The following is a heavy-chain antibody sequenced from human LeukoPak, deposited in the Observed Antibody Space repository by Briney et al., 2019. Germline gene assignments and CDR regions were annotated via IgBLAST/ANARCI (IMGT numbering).Heavy chain of an antibody. V-gene: IGHV4-59*12. CDR2: IYYSGST. D-gene: IGHD6-6*01. CDR1: GGSISSYY. Sequence: SETLSLTCTVSGGSISSYYWGWIRQPPGKGLEWIGYIYYSGSTNYNPSLKSRVTISVDTSKNQFSLKLSSVTAADTAVYYCARVTYSSSSISLDAFDIWGQGTMVTVSS. CDR3: ARVTYSSSSISLDAFDI. J-gene: IGHJ3*02.